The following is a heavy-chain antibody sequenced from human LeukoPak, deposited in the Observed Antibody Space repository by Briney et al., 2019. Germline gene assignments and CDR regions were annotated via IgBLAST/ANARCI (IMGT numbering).Heavy chain of an antibody. D-gene: IGHD3-10*01. J-gene: IGHJ5*02. V-gene: IGHV1-69*04. Sequence: SVKVSCKASGGTFSSYAISWVRQAPGQGLEWMGRIIPILGIANYAQKFQGRVTITADKSTSTAYMELSSLRAEDTAVYYCARDLWFGELSGRFDPWGQGTLVTVSS. CDR3: ARDLWFGELSGRFDP. CDR2: IIPILGIA. CDR1: GGTFSSYA.